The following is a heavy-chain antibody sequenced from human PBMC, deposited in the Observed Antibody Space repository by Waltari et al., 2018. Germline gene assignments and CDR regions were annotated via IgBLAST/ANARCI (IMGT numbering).Heavy chain of an antibody. V-gene: IGHV3-30*02. Sequence: QVQLVESGGGVVQPGGSLRLSCAASGFTFSSYGMHWVRQAPGKGLEWVAFIRYDGSNKYYEDSVKGRFTSSRDKSKNTLYLQMNSLRAEDTAVYYCAKVSSSGWYREYYFDYWGQGTLVTVSS. CDR2: IRYDGSNK. CDR1: GFTFSSYG. D-gene: IGHD6-19*01. J-gene: IGHJ4*02. CDR3: AKVSSSGWYREYYFDY.